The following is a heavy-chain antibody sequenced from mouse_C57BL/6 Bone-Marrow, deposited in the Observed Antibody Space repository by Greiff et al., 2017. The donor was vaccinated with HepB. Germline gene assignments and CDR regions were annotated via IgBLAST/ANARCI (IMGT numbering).Heavy chain of an antibody. V-gene: IGHV1-59*01. D-gene: IGHD2-5*01. CDR2: IDPSDSYT. CDR3: ARAAYYSRTSDY. Sequence: QVQLKQPGAELVRPGTSVKLSCKASGYTFTSYWVHWVKQRPGQGLEWIGVIDPSDSYTNYNQKFKGKATLTVDTSSSTAYMQLSSLTSEDSAVYYCARAAYYSRTSDYWGQGTTLTVSS. CDR1: GYTFTSYW. J-gene: IGHJ2*01.